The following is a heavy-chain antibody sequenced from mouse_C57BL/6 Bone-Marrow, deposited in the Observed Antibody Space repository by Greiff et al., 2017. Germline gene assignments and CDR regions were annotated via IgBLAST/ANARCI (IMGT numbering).Heavy chain of an antibody. J-gene: IGHJ3*01. CDR2: IYIGNGYT. CDR3: ARSSFDYYGSSFWFAY. Sequence: EVNLVESGAELVRPGSSVKMSCKTSGYTFTSYGINWVKQRPGQGLEWIGYIYIGNGYTEYNEKFKGKATLTSDTSSSTAYMQLSSLTSEDSAIYFGARSSFDYYGSSFWFAYWGQGTLVTVSA. V-gene: IGHV1-58*01. CDR1: GYTFTSYG. D-gene: IGHD1-1*01.